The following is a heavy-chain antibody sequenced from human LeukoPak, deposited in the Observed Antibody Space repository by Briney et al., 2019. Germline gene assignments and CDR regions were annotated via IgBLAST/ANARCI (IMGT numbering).Heavy chain of an antibody. J-gene: IGHJ4*02. CDR1: GFTFSSYG. Sequence: GGSLRLSCAASGFTFSSYGMHWVRQAPGKGLEWVAFIRYDGSNKYYADSVKGRFTISRDNSKNTLYLQMNSLRAEDTAVYYCAKLREWELPDLFDYWGQGTLVTVSS. V-gene: IGHV3-30*02. CDR2: IRYDGSNK. D-gene: IGHD1-26*01. CDR3: AKLREWELPDLFDY.